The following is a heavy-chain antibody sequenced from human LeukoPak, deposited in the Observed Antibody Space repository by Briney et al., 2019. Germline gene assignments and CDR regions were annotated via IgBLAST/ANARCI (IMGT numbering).Heavy chain of an antibody. CDR1: GFTFSSYG. V-gene: IGHV3-30*02. CDR3: AKESESYDSSGSTFHY. J-gene: IGHJ4*02. D-gene: IGHD3-22*01. CDR2: IRYDGSNK. Sequence: LSGGSPRLSCAAFGFTFSSYGMHWVRQAPGKGREWVAFIRYDGSNKYYGGSSKGRFTIPRDNSKNTPYLQRDSLRPQDTPWYYCAKESESYDSSGSTFHYWGQGTLVTVSS.